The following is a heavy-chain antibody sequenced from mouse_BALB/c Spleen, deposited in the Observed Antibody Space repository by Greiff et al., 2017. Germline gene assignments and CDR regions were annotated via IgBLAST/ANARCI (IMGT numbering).Heavy chain of an antibody. V-gene: IGHV1-80*01. CDR1: GYAFSSYW. Sequence: VKLVESGAELVRPGSSVKISCKASGYAFSSYWMNWVKQRPGQGLEWIGQIYPGDGDTNYNGKFKGKATLTADKSSSTAFMQLSSLTSEDSAVYFCARFITTGHWYFDVWGAGTTVTVSS. J-gene: IGHJ1*01. D-gene: IGHD1-1*01. CDR3: ARFITTGHWYFDV. CDR2: IYPGDGDT.